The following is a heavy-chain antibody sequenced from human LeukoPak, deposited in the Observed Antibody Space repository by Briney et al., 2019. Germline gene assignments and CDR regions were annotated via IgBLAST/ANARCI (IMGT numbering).Heavy chain of an antibody. CDR3: ARDEGRGFGEFDDAFDI. J-gene: IGHJ3*02. CDR2: INPSGGST. Sequence: ASVKVSCKASGYTFTSYYMHWVRQAPGQGLEWMGIINPSGGSTSYAQKFQGRVTMTRDMSTSTVYMELSSLRSDDTAVYYRARDEGRGFGEFDDAFDIWGQGTMVTVSS. CDR1: GYTFTSYY. V-gene: IGHV1-46*01. D-gene: IGHD3-10*01.